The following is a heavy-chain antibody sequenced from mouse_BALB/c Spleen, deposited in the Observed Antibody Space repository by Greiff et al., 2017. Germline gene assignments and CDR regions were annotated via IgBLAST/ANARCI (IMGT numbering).Heavy chain of an antibody. CDR3: VRLITTVVEGYAMDY. D-gene: IGHD1-1*01. CDR2: IRSKSNNYAT. Sequence: VQLKESGGGLVQPKGSLKLSCAASGFTFNTYAMNWVRQAPGKGLEWVARIRSKSNNYATYYADSVKDRFTISRDDSQSMLYLQMNNLKTEDTAMYYCVRLITTVVEGYAMDYWGQGTSVTVSS. CDR1: GFTFNTYA. J-gene: IGHJ4*01. V-gene: IGHV10-1*02.